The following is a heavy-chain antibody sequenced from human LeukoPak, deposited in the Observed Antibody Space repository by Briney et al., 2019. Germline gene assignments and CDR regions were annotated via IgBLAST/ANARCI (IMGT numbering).Heavy chain of an antibody. CDR2: IYHSGST. CDR3: ARLQKRITMVRGVDWFDP. CDR1: GRSISSSNW. Sequence: SETLSLTCAVSGRSISSSNWWSWVRQPPGKGLEWIGEIYHSGSTNYNPSLKSRVTISVDKSKNQFSLKLSSVTAADTAVYYCARLQKRITMVRGVDWFDPWGQGTLVTVSS. J-gene: IGHJ5*02. V-gene: IGHV4-4*02. D-gene: IGHD3-10*01.